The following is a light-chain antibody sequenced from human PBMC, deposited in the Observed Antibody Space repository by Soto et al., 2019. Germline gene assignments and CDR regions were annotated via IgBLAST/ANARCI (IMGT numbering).Light chain of an antibody. Sequence: QSALTQPRSASGSPGQSITISCTGTSSDVGGYNYVSWYQQHPAKAPKLIIFDVSKRPSGVPNRFAGSKSGNTASLTISGLWAEDEADYYCCSYVGRNTYVFGTGTKLTVL. CDR1: SSDVGGYNY. CDR2: DVS. V-gene: IGLV2-11*01. CDR3: CSYVGRNTYV. J-gene: IGLJ1*01.